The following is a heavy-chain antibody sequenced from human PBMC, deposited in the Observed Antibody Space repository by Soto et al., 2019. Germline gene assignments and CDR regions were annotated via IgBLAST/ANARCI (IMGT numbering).Heavy chain of an antibody. CDR1: GFIFSTFD. Sequence: LRLSCAASGFIFSTFDIHWVRQAPGKGLEWVSGIGTLSDAVYAASVQGRFTISRQNDKNSVYLQMNSLRAGDTAVYYCARGRSFSYDSTPPPRFDPRGQGTLVTVSS. D-gene: IGHD3-22*01. CDR3: ARGRSFSYDSTPPPRFDP. CDR2: IGTLSDA. V-gene: IGHV3-13*01. J-gene: IGHJ5*02.